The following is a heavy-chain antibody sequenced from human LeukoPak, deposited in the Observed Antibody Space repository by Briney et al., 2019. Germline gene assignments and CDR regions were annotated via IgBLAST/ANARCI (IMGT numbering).Heavy chain of an antibody. D-gene: IGHD6-19*01. V-gene: IGHV3-30*18. Sequence: SGGSLRLSCAASGFTFSSYVMSWVRQAPGKGLEWVAVISYDGSNKYYADSVKGRFTISRDNSKNTLYLQMNSLRAEDTAVYYCAKDSVMYSSGWYPLSDYWGQGTLVTVSS. CDR1: GFTFSSYV. J-gene: IGHJ4*02. CDR2: ISYDGSNK. CDR3: AKDSVMYSSGWYPLSDY.